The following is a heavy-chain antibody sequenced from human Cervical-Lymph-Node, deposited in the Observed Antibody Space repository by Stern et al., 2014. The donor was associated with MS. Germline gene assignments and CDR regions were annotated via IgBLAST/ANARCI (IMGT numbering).Heavy chain of an antibody. J-gene: IGHJ6*02. CDR3: ARIKRGIQLYDYYYYGMDV. V-gene: IGHV2-26*01. CDR1: GFSLSNPKMA. CDR2: IFSNDEK. D-gene: IGHD5-18*01. Sequence: ESGPVLVKPTETLTLTCTVSGFSLSNPKMAVSWIRQPPGKALDWLAHIFSNDEKSYSTSLKSRLTISKDTSKSQVVLTMTNMDPVDTATYYCARIKRGIQLYDYYYYGMDVWGQGTTVTVSS.